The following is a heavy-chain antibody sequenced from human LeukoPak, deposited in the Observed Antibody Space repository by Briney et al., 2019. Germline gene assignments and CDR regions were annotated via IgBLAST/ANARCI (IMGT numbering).Heavy chain of an antibody. CDR2: ISRTSGSI. J-gene: IGHJ4*02. CDR1: GFPFSSYA. D-gene: IGHD6-19*01. CDR3: ATEFLGAVAETGDY. Sequence: PGGSLRLSCAASGFPFSSYAMNWVRQAPGKGLEWVSSISRTSGSIYYADSVKGRFTISRDNAKNSLYLQMNSLRAEDTAVYYCATEFLGAVAETGDYWGQGTLVTVPS. V-gene: IGHV3-21*01.